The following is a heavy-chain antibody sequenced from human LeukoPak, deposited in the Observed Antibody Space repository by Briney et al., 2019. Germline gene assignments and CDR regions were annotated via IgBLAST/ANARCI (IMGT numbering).Heavy chain of an antibody. CDR2: ISYDGSNK. CDR3: ARQYRRVYGYDY. CDR1: GFTFSSYA. V-gene: IGHV3-30-3*01. Sequence: GGSLRLSCAASGFTFSSYAMHWVRQAPGKGLEWVAVISYDGSNKYYADSVKGRFTISRDNSKNTLYLQMNSLRAEDTAVYYCARQYRRVYGYDYWGQGTLVTVSS. J-gene: IGHJ4*02. D-gene: IGHD5-18*01.